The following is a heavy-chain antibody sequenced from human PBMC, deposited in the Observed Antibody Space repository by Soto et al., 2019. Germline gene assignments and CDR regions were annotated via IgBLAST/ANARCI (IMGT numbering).Heavy chain of an antibody. D-gene: IGHD1-7*01. V-gene: IGHV4-30-4*01. J-gene: IGHJ6*02. CDR3: ARQTGTIDGMDV. CDR2: IYYSGST. CDR1: GGSISSGDYY. Sequence: PSETLSLTCTVSGGSISSGDYYWSWIRQPPGKGLEWIGYIYYSGSTYYNPSLKSRVTISVDTSKNQFSLKLSSVTAADTAVYYCARQTGTIDGMDVWGQGTTVTVSS.